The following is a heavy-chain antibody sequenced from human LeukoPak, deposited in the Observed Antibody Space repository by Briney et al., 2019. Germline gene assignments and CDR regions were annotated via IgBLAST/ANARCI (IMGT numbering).Heavy chain of an antibody. J-gene: IGHJ6*02. Sequence: SGRSLRLSCAASGFTFSSYAMHWVRQAPGKGLEWVAVISYDGSNKYYADSVKGRFTISRDNSKNTLYLQMNSLRAEDTAVYYCAKDLVTTDYYYGMDVWGQGTTVTVSS. CDR2: ISYDGSNK. V-gene: IGHV3-30-3*01. D-gene: IGHD4-11*01. CDR3: AKDLVTTDYYYGMDV. CDR1: GFTFSSYA.